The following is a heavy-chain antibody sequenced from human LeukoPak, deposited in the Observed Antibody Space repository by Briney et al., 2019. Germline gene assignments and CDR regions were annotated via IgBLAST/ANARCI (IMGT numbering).Heavy chain of an antibody. V-gene: IGHV4-59*01. CDR2: IYYSGST. J-gene: IGHJ5*02. CDR1: GGSISSYY. D-gene: IGHD6-6*01. Sequence: PSETLSLTCTVSGGSISSYYWSWIRQPPGKGLEWIGYIYYSGSTNYNPSLKSRVTISVDTSKNQFSLKLSSVTAADTAVYYCARSVAARRWFDPWGQGTLVTVSS. CDR3: ARSVAARRWFDP.